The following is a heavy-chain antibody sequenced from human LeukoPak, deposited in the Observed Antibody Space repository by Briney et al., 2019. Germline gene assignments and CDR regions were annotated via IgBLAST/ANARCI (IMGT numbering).Heavy chain of an antibody. CDR3: VRDVNWFDT. Sequence: SETLSLTCTVSGYSISSGYYWGWIRQAPGKGLEWIGSMSHSGSTYYNSSLKSRITISVDTSKNEFSLKLSSVTAADTAVYYCVRDVNWFDTWGQGTLVTVSS. V-gene: IGHV4-38-2*02. J-gene: IGHJ5*02. CDR1: GYSISSGYY. CDR2: MSHSGST.